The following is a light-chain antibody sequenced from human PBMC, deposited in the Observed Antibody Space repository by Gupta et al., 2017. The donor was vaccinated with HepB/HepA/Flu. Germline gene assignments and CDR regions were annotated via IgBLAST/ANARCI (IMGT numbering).Light chain of an antibody. CDR1: QSVLYSSNNKNY. J-gene: IGKJ2*04. CDR3: QQYYSTPCS. Sequence: DFVMTQPPDSLAVSLGERATINCKSSQSVLYSSNNKNYLAWYQQKPGQPPKLLIYWASTRESGVPDRFSGSGSGTDFTLTISSLQAEDVAVYYCQQYYSTPCSFGQGTKLEIK. CDR2: WAS. V-gene: IGKV4-1*01.